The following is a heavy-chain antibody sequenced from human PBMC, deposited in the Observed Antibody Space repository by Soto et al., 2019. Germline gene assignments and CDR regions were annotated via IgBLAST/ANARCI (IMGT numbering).Heavy chain of an antibody. Sequence: PSETLSLTCTVSGGSISSGGYYWSWIRQHPGKGLEWIGYIYYSGSTYYNPSLKSRVTISVDTSKNLFSLKLSSVTAADTAVYYCARDRTLDSPYYYYYGMDVWAKGPRSPSP. J-gene: IGHJ6*02. D-gene: IGHD3-9*01. CDR2: IYYSGST. CDR1: GGSISSGGYY. V-gene: IGHV4-31*03. CDR3: ARDRTLDSPYYYYYGMDV.